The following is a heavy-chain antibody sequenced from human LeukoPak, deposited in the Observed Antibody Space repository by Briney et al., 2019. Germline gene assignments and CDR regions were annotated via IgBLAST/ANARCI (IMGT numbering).Heavy chain of an antibody. CDR1: GFTFSNYW. V-gene: IGHV3-74*01. Sequence: GGSLRLSCAASGFTFSNYWMHWVRHAPGKGLVWVSRINSDGSSTTYADSVRGRFTISRDNAKNTLWLQMNSLSAEDTAVYYCVRDLAATSFWGQGTMVTVSS. J-gene: IGHJ3*01. D-gene: IGHD5-12*01. CDR3: VRDLAATSF. CDR2: INSDGSST.